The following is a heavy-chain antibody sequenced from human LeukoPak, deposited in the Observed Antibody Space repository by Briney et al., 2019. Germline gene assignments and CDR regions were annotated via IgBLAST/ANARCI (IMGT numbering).Heavy chain of an antibody. V-gene: IGHV4-39*01. CDR1: GGYISSSTYY. CDR3: TRHPRSGSYRFDY. D-gene: IGHD1-26*01. CDR2: IYYSGST. Sequence: SETLSLTCTVSGGYISSSTYYWGWIRQPPGKGLEWIGSIYYSGSTYYNPSLKSRVTISVDTSKNQFSLKLSSVTAADTAVYYCTRHPRSGSYRFDYWGQGTLVTVSS. J-gene: IGHJ4*02.